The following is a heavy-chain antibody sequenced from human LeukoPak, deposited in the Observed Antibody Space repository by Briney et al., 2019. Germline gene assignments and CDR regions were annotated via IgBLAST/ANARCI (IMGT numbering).Heavy chain of an antibody. D-gene: IGHD4-17*01. J-gene: IGHJ5*01. CDR1: GGSFSGYY. V-gene: IGHV4-34*01. CDR3: AKRIIEARENGDSNWLDP. Sequence: SETLSLTCAVYGGSFSGYYWSWIRQPPGKGLEWIGEINHSGSTNYNPSLKSRVTISVDTSKNRFSLKLSSVTAADTAIYYCAKRIIEARENGDSNWLDPWGQGTLVTVSS. CDR2: INHSGST.